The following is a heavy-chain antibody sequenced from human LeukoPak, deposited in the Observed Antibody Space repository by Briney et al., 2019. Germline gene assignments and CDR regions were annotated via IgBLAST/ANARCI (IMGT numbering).Heavy chain of an antibody. Sequence: GASVKVSCKASGYTFTGYYIHWVRQAPGQGLEWMGWINPNSRDTKYAQKFQGRVTMTRDTSISTAYMELRSLRSDDTALYYCATNYYDSSGYYSIDYWGQGTLVTVSS. CDR2: INPNSRDT. D-gene: IGHD3-22*01. V-gene: IGHV1-2*02. J-gene: IGHJ4*02. CDR1: GYTFTGYY. CDR3: ATNYYDSSGYYSIDY.